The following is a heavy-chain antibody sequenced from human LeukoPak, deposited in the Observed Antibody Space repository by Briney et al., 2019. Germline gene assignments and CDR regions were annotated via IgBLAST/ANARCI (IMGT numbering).Heavy chain of an antibody. J-gene: IGHJ4*02. Sequence: GASVKVSCKASGYTFTGYYMHWVRQAPGQGLEWMGRINPNSGGTNYAQKFQGRVTMTRDTSISTAYMELSRLRSDDTAVYYCASEGYCSSTSCYWGNYGGQGTLVTVSS. CDR2: INPNSGGT. D-gene: IGHD2-2*01. CDR3: ASEGYCSSTSCYWGNY. CDR1: GYTFTGYY. V-gene: IGHV1-2*06.